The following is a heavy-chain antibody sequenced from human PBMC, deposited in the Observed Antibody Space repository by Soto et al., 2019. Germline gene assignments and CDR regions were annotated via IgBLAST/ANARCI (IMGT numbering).Heavy chain of an antibody. D-gene: IGHD6-19*01. CDR2: ISGSGGST. V-gene: IGHV3-23*01. CDR1: GFTFSSYA. Sequence: GGSLRLSCAASGFTFSSYAMSWVRQAPGKGLEWVSAISGSGGSTYYADSVKGRFTISRDNSKNTLYLQMNSLRAEDTAVYYCAKDQKLWLVNNWFDPWGQGTLVTVSS. J-gene: IGHJ5*02. CDR3: AKDQKLWLVNNWFDP.